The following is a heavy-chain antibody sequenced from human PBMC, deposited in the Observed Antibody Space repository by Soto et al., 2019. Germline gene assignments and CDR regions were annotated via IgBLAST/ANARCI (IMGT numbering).Heavy chain of an antibody. CDR2: ISSSSSYI. J-gene: IGHJ4*02. Sequence: EVQLVESGGGLVKPGGSLRLSCAASGFTFSTYSMNWVRQAPGKGLEWVSSISSSSSYIYYADSVKGRFTISRDNATNSLYMQMTTLRAADTAVYYCAREDGQSGYDLWGQGTLVTVSS. D-gene: IGHD5-12*01. V-gene: IGHV3-21*01. CDR1: GFTFSTYS. CDR3: AREDGQSGYDL.